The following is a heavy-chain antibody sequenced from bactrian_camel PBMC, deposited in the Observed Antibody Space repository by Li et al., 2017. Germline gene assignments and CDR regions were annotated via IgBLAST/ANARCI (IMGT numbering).Heavy chain of an antibody. Sequence: HVQLVESGGGSVQVGESLRLSCVASTRNADADSMGWFRQAKGQEREGLACIERRGRIHYAASVKGRFTISRDNGKSTFYLQMNRLKTEDTAVYSCAADCRKGPVASGALIPTVTYRGHGTQVTVS. V-gene: IGHV3S53*01. D-gene: IGHD1*01. J-gene: IGHJ4*01. CDR1: TRNADADS. CDR2: IERRGRI.